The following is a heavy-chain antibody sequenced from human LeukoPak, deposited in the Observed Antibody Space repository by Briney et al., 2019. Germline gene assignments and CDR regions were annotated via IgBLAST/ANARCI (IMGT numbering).Heavy chain of an antibody. V-gene: IGHV3-20*04. D-gene: IGHD3-3*01. Sequence: PGGSLRLSCAASGFTFDDYGMIRVRQAPGKGLEWVSGINWNGGSTGYADSVKGRFTISRDNAKNYLYLQMNSLRAEDTALYYCARRGPYYDFWSGYPSGEREFDYWGQGTLVTVSS. CDR2: INWNGGST. CDR1: GFTFDDYG. J-gene: IGHJ4*02. CDR3: ARRGPYYDFWSGYPSGEREFDY.